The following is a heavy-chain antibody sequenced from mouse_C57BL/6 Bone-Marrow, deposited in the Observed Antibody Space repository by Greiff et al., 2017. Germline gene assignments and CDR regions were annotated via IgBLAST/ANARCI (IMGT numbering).Heavy chain of an antibody. CDR2: ISNGGGST. Sequence: DVKLVESGGGLVQPGGSLKLSCAASGFTFSDYYMYWVRQTPEKRLEWVAYISNGGGSTYYPDTVKGRFTISRDNAKNTLYLQMSRLKSEDTAMYYCARHESFDYWGQGTTLTVSS. V-gene: IGHV5-12*01. CDR1: GFTFSDYY. J-gene: IGHJ2*01. CDR3: ARHESFDY.